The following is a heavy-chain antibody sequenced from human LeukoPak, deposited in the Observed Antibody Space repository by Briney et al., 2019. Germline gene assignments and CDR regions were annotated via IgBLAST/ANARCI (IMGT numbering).Heavy chain of an antibody. CDR1: DDSITMYY. J-gene: IGHJ6*03. Sequence: SETLSLTCSVSDDSITMYYWTWIRQPPGKGLEWIGYVDHTGSTNFDPSLNGRVSISRDTTKNLFSLRLRSVTAADTAVYFCARGRVSSSTWYSTYYYYFYMDVWGKGTTVTVSS. D-gene: IGHD1-1*01. CDR2: VDHTGST. CDR3: ARGRVSSSTWYSTYYYYFYMDV. V-gene: IGHV4-59*01.